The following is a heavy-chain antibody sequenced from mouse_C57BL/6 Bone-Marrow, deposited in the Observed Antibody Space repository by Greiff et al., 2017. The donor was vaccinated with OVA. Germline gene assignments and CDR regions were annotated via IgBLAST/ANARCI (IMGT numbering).Heavy chain of an antibody. V-gene: IGHV1-61*01. CDR1: GYTFTSYW. CDR2: IYPSDSET. J-gene: IGHJ2*01. D-gene: IGHD1-1*02. Sequence: QVQLKQPGAELVRPGSSVKLSCKASGYTFTSYWMDWVKQRPGQGLEWIGNIYPSDSETHYNQKFKDKATLTVDKSSSTAYMQLSSLTSEDSAVYYCAREGGGNLDYWGQGTTLTVSS. CDR3: AREGGGNLDY.